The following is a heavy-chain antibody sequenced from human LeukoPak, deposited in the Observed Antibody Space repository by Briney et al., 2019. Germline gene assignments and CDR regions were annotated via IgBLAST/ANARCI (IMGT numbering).Heavy chain of an antibody. D-gene: IGHD2-8*02. V-gene: IGHV3-30*18. CDR2: ISYDGSNK. Sequence: GGSLRLSCAASGFTFSSSGMHWVRQAPGKGLEWVAVISYDGSNKYCADSVKGRFTISRDNSKNTLYLQMNSLRAEDTAVYYCAKDTEYNWFDPWGQGTLVTVSS. CDR3: AKDTEYNWFDP. J-gene: IGHJ5*02. CDR1: GFTFSSSG.